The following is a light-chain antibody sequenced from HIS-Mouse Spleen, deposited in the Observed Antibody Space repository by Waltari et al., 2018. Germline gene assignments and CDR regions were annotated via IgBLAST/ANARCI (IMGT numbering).Light chain of an antibody. CDR3: QQYYSTPYT. CDR2: WAS. V-gene: IGKV4-1*01. CDR1: QSVLYSSNNKNY. Sequence: DIVMTQSPDSLAVSLGERATINCKSSQSVLYSSNNKNYLAGYQQKPGQPPKLLIYWASTRESGVPDRCSGSGSGTDFTLTISSLQAEDVAVYYCQQYYSTPYTFGQGTKLEIK. J-gene: IGKJ2*01.